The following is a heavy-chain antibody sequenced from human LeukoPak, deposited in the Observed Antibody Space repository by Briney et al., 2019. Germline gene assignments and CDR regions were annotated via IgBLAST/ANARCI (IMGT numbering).Heavy chain of an antibody. CDR3: ARRVGTEHYYYMDV. Sequence: PSETLSLTCAVYGGSFSGYYWSWIRQPPGKGLEWIGEINHSGSTNYNPSLKSRVTISVDTSKNQFSLKLSSVTAADTAVYYCARRVGTEHYYYMDVWGKGATVTISS. J-gene: IGHJ6*03. D-gene: IGHD1-14*01. CDR1: GGSFSGYY. V-gene: IGHV4-34*01. CDR2: INHSGST.